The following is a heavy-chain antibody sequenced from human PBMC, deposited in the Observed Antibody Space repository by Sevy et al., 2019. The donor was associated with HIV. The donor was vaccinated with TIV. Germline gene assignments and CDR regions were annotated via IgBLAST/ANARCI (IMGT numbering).Heavy chain of an antibody. D-gene: IGHD1-26*01. V-gene: IGHV5-51*01. Sequence: GESLKISCKGSGYSFTSYWIGWVRQMPGKGLEWMGIIYPGDSDTSYSPSFQGQVTISADKSISTAYLQWSSLKASDTAMYYCARRATGRGYYYYYLDVWGNGTTVTVSS. CDR3: ARRATGRGYYYYYLDV. CDR2: IYPGDSDT. CDR1: GYSFTSYW. J-gene: IGHJ6*03.